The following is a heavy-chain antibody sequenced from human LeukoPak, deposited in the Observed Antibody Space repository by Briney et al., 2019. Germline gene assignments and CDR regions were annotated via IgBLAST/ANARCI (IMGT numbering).Heavy chain of an antibody. J-gene: IGHJ4*02. Sequence: SETLSLTCAVSGGSISGSNWWSWVRQPPGKGLEWIGEISHSGTTNYNPSLKSRVTISVDKSKNQFSLKLSSVTAADTAVYYCARVAVWFGETRFDYWGQGTLVTVSS. D-gene: IGHD3-10*01. CDR1: GGSISGSNW. CDR3: ARVAVWFGETRFDY. CDR2: ISHSGTT. V-gene: IGHV4-4*02.